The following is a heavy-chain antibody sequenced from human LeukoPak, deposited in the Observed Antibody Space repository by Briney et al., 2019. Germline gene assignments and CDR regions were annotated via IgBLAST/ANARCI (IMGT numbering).Heavy chain of an antibody. Sequence: GGSLRLSCAASGFTFSSYGMHWVRQAPGKGLEWVAVISYDGSNKYYADSVKGRFTISRDNSKNTLYLQMNSLRAEDTAVYYCAKDPYCSSTSCTDYWAQGTLVTVSS. J-gene: IGHJ4*02. V-gene: IGHV3-30*18. CDR2: ISYDGSNK. CDR1: GFTFSSYG. D-gene: IGHD2-2*01. CDR3: AKDPYCSSTSCTDY.